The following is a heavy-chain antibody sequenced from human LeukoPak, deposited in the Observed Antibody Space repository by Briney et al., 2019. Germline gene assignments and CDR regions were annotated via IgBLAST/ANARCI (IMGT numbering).Heavy chain of an antibody. J-gene: IGHJ4*02. V-gene: IGHV4-34*01. Sequence: SETLSLTCAVYGGSFSGYYWSWIRQPPGKGLEWIGEINHSGSTNYNPSLKSRVTISVDTSKNQFSLKLSSVTAADTAVYYCARKSDGWELYFGYWGQGTLVTVSS. CDR3: ARKSDGWELYFGY. CDR2: INHSGST. D-gene: IGHD1-26*01. CDR1: GGSFSGYY.